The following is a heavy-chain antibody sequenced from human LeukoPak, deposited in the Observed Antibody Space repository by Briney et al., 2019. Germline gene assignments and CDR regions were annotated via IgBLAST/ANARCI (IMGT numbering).Heavy chain of an antibody. Sequence: SQTLSLTCAIAGDSVSGNIAAWSWIRQSPSRGLEWLGRTYYRSKWYNEYAVSVKSRIIINPDTSKNQFSLQLKSVTPEDTAVYYCAGGGAAAGTNWLDPWGQGTLVTVSS. D-gene: IGHD6-13*01. J-gene: IGHJ5*02. V-gene: IGHV6-1*01. CDR3: AGGGAAAGTNWLDP. CDR2: TYYRSKWYN. CDR1: GDSVSGNIAA.